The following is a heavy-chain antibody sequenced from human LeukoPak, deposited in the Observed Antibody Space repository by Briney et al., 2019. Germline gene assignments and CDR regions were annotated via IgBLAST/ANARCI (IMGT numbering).Heavy chain of an antibody. CDR2: INPNSGGT. CDR3: ARGAPIVVVPAAVSFDY. CDR1: GYTFTGYY. Sequence: ASVKVSCKASGYTFTGYYMHWVRQAPGQGLEWMGWINPNSGGTNYAQKFQGRVTMTRDTSISTAYMELSRLRSDDTAVYYCARGAPIVVVPAAVSFDYWGQGTLVTVSS. J-gene: IGHJ4*02. V-gene: IGHV1-2*02. D-gene: IGHD2-2*01.